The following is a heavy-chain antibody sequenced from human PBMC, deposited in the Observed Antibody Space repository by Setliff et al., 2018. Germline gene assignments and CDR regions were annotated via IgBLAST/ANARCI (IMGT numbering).Heavy chain of an antibody. Sequence: GASVKVSCKTSGYTFTNFGINWVRQAPGQGLEWMGGTIPLFGTTDYAQKFHGRVTIITDESTSTAYMELSSLTSDDTAVYYCAREGVDTRSSTDYRYYMDVWGKGTTVTVSS. CDR1: GYTFTNFG. D-gene: IGHD5-18*01. J-gene: IGHJ6*03. CDR3: AREGVDTRSSTDYRYYMDV. CDR2: TIPLFGTT. V-gene: IGHV1-69*05.